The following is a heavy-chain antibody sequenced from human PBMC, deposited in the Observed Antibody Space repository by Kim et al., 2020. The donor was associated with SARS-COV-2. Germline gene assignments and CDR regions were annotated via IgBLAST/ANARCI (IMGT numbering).Heavy chain of an antibody. V-gene: IGHV4-34*01. CDR3: ARRLSNTSGWGSHYCDL. CDR2: INHSGRT. Sequence: SETLSLTCAVYGGSFSGYYWSWIRQPPGKGLEWIGEINHSGRTNYNPSLKSRVTISVDTSKNQFSLKLTPVTAADTAVYFCARRLSNTSGWGSHYCDLWGQGILVTVSS. CDR1: GGSFSGYY. D-gene: IGHD3-10*01. J-gene: IGHJ4*02.